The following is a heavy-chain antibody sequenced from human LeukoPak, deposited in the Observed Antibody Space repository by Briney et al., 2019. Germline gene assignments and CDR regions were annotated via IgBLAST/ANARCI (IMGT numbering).Heavy chain of an antibody. CDR3: SSGSGSYYTGQDY. CDR2: ISGSGGST. CDR1: GFTFSSYA. D-gene: IGHD3-10*01. Sequence: GGSLRLSCAASGFTFSSYATSWVRQAPGKGLEWVSAISGSGGSTYYADSVKGRFTISRDNSKNTLYLQMNSLRAEDTAVYYCSSGSGSYYTGQDYWGQGTLVTVSS. J-gene: IGHJ4*02. V-gene: IGHV3-23*01.